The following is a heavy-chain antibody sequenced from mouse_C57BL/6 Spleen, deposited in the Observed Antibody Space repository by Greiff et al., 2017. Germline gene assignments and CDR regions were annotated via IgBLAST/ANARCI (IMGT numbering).Heavy chain of an antibody. V-gene: IGHV5-4*03. CDR1: GFTFSSYA. D-gene: IGHD2-1*01. Sequence: EVNVVASGGGLVKPGGSLKLSCAASGFTFSSYAMSWVRQTPEKRLEWVATISDGGSYTYYPDNVKGRFTLSRDNAKNTLYLQMSHLKSEDTAMYYCARAGGNYAWLAYWGQGTLVTVSA. J-gene: IGHJ3*01. CDR2: ISDGGSYT. CDR3: ARAGGNYAWLAY.